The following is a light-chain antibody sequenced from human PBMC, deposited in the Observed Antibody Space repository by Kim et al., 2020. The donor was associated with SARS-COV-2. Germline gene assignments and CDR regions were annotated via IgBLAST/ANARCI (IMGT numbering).Light chain of an antibody. CDR1: ISNIGAGYD. V-gene: IGLV1-40*01. J-gene: IGLJ1*01. CDR3: QSYDNSLSGYV. Sequence: RVNISCTGSISNIGAGYDVHWYQQLPATAPKLLIYGNSNRPSGVPDRFSGSKSDTSASLAITGLQAEDEADYYCQSYDNSLSGYVFGSGTKVTVL. CDR2: GNS.